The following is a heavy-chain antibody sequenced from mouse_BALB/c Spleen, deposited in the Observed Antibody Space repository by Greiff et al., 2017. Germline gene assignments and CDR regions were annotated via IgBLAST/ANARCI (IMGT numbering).Heavy chain of an antibody. CDR3: TRDLYYGSSYGFAY. J-gene: IGHJ3*01. V-gene: IGHV1-14*01. CDR1: GYTFTSYV. Sequence: VQLQQSGPELVKPGASVKMSCKASGYTFTSYVMHWVKQKPGQGLEWIGYINPYNDGTKYNEKFKAKATLTADKSSSTAYMELRSLTSEDSAVYYCTRDLYYGSSYGFAYWGQGTLVTVSA. D-gene: IGHD1-1*01. CDR2: INPYNDGT.